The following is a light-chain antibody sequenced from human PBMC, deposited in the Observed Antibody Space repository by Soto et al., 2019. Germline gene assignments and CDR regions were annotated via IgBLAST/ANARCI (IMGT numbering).Light chain of an antibody. CDR3: QQYNNWPSIT. Sequence: EIVLTQSPATLSLSPGERATLSCRASQSVGSYLAWYQQKPGQAPRLLIYGASTRVTVIPARLSGSGYGTEFTLTISSLQSEDFAVYYCQQYNNWPSITFGQGTRLEIK. CDR2: GAS. V-gene: IGKV3D-15*01. J-gene: IGKJ5*01. CDR1: QSVGSY.